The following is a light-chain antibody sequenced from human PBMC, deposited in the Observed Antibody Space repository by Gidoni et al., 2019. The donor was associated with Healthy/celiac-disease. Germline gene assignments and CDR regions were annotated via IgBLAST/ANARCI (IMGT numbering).Light chain of an antibody. CDR3: SSYTSSSTLVV. Sequence: QSALPQPASVSGSPGPSITISCTGTSSDVGGYNYVPWYQQHPGKAPKLMFYDVSNRPSGVSNRFSGSKSGNTASLTISGLQAEDEADYYCSSYTSSSTLVVFGTGTKVTVL. V-gene: IGLV2-14*01. J-gene: IGLJ1*01. CDR1: SSDVGGYNY. CDR2: DVS.